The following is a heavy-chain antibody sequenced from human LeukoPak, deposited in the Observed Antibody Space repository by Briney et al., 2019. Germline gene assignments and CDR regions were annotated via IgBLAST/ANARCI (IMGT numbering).Heavy chain of an antibody. CDR1: GYTFTGYY. CDR2: INPNSGGT. V-gene: IGHV1-2*02. J-gene: IGHJ5*02. Sequence: ASVKVSCKASGYTFTGYYMHWVRQAPGQGLEWMGWINPNSGGTNYAQKFQGRVTMTRDTSISTAYVELSRLRSDDTAVYYCARSRSIAAAEIWFDPWGQGTLVTVSS. CDR3: ARSRSIAAAEIWFDP. D-gene: IGHD6-13*01.